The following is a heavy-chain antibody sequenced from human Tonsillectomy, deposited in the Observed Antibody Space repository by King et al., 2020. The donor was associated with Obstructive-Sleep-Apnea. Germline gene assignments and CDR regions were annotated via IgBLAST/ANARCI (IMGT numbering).Heavy chain of an antibody. Sequence: VQLVESGGGLVQPGRSLRLSCVGSGFTFDDYAMHWVRQVPGKGLEWVSGVSGNSVSIVYADSVKGRVTISRDNAKNSLYLQMNSLSADDTALYYCAKDIAVAGMVAFDIWGQGTMVTVSS. CDR1: GFTFDDYA. D-gene: IGHD6-19*01. CDR2: VSGNSVSI. CDR3: AKDIAVAGMVAFDI. J-gene: IGHJ3*02. V-gene: IGHV3-9*01.